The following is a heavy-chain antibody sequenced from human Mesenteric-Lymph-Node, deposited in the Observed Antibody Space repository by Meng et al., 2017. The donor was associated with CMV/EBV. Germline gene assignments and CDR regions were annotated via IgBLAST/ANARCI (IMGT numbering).Heavy chain of an antibody. D-gene: IGHD3-3*01. V-gene: IGHV1-2*02. Sequence: ASVKVSCKASGYTFTGYYMHWVRQAPGQGLEWMGWINPNSGGTNYAQKFQGRVTMTRDTSINTAYMELNSLRSDDTAVYYCARGLRFLEWLPEFGYWGQGTLVTVSS. CDR1: GYTFTGYY. J-gene: IGHJ4*02. CDR2: INPNSGGT. CDR3: ARGLRFLEWLPEFGY.